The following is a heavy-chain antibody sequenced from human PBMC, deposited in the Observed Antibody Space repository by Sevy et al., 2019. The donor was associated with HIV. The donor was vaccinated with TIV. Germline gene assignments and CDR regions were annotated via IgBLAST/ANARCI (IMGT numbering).Heavy chain of an antibody. Sequence: ASVKVSCKASGYTFTSYGISWVRQAPGQGLEWMGWISAYNGNTNYAQKLQGRVTMTTDTSTSKAYMELRSLRSDDTAVYYCARDLLWFGELLNYFDYWGQGTLVTVSS. CDR1: GYTFTSYG. V-gene: IGHV1-18*04. D-gene: IGHD3-10*01. CDR2: ISAYNGNT. J-gene: IGHJ4*02. CDR3: ARDLLWFGELLNYFDY.